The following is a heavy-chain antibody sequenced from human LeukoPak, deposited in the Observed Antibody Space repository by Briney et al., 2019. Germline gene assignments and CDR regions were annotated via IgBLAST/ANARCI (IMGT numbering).Heavy chain of an antibody. Sequence: SETLSLTCTVSGGSISSSSYYWGWIRQPPGKGLEWIGSIYYSGSTYYNPSLKSRVTISVDTSKNQFSLKLSSVTAADTAVYYCAARDGYKKGVGYWGQGTLLTVSS. V-gene: IGHV4-39*01. J-gene: IGHJ4*02. CDR2: IYYSGST. D-gene: IGHD5-24*01. CDR3: AARDGYKKGVGY. CDR1: GGSISSSSYY.